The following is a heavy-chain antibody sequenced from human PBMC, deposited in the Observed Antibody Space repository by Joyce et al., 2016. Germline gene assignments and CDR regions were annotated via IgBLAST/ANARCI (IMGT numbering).Heavy chain of an antibody. V-gene: IGHV1-69*01. J-gene: IGHJ4*02. CDR2: IIPVFGTP. CDR3: ARDSGPPYSGSYDY. D-gene: IGHD6-13*01. Sequence: QVQLLQSGAEVKQPGSSVKVSCKTSGATFSNHAVDWVRQVPGQGLEWMGVIIPVFGTPSSAHKFQGRVTISADERTSTIYMELTSLRSEDTATYYCARDSGPPYSGSYDYWGQGTLVTVAS. CDR1: GATFSNHA.